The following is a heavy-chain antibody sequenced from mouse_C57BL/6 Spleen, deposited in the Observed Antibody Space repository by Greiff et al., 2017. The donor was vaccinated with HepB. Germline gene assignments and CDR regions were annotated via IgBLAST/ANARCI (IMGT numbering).Heavy chain of an antibody. CDR3: ARYDGSSYDWYFDV. Sequence: EVQLQQSGPELVKPGASVKISCKASGYTFTDYYMNWVKQSHGKSLEWIGDINPNNGGTSYNQKFKGKATLTVDKSSSTAYMELRSLTSEDSAVYYCARYDGSSYDWYFDVWGTGTTVTVSS. V-gene: IGHV1-26*01. CDR2: INPNNGGT. CDR1: GYTFTDYY. D-gene: IGHD1-1*01. J-gene: IGHJ1*03.